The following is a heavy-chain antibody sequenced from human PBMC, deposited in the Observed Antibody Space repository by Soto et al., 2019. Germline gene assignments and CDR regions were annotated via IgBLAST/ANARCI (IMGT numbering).Heavy chain of an antibody. V-gene: IGHV3-49*03. CDR2: IRSKAYGGTT. Sequence: GGSLSLSCTPSGFTSGAYAMSWFRRAPGKGLEWVGFIRSKAYGGTTEYAASVKGRFTISRDDSKSIAYLQMNSLKTEDTAVHYCTRQAHYYYYMDVWGKGTTVTVSS. CDR1: GFTSGAYA. J-gene: IGHJ6*03. CDR3: TRQAHYYYYMDV.